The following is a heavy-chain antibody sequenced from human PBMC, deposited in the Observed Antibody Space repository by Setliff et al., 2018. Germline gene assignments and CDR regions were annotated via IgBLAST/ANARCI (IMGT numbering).Heavy chain of an antibody. J-gene: IGHJ4*02. D-gene: IGHD3-3*01. CDR3: ARGYYNFLSGYYTPYYFDY. V-gene: IGHV4-61*10. CDR1: GGSISEPNYY. Sequence: SETLSLTCTVSGGSISEPNYYWSWIRQPVGKGLEWIAYIHYSGSTNQNPSLKSRVTIAVDTSKNQFSLKMSSMTAADTAVYFCARGYYNFLSGYYTPYYFDYWGQGTLVTVSS. CDR2: IHYSGST.